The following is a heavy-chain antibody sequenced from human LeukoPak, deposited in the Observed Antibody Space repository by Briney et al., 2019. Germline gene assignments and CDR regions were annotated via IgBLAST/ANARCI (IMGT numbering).Heavy chain of an antibody. V-gene: IGHV4-4*07. J-gene: IGHJ4*02. D-gene: IGHD1-26*01. CDR2: IYTSGTT. Sequence: SETLSLTCTVSGGSISSFSWGWLRQPAGKGLEWIGRIYTSGTTNYNPSLKSRVAMSVDTSKNQFSLKLSSVTAADTAIYYCARGGSYHGYWGQGTLVTVSS. CDR1: GGSISSFS. CDR3: ARGGSYHGY.